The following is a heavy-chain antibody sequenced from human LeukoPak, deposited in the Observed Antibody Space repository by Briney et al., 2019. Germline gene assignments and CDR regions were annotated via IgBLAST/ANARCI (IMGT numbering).Heavy chain of an antibody. CDR1: GYTFTSYD. Sequence: GSVKVSCKASGYTFTSYDINWVRQAPGQGLEWMGWMNPNSGNTGYAQKFQGRVSMTRNTSISTAYTELSNLRSEDTAVYYCARRLGRGTAPDFWGQGTLVTVSS. CDR2: MNPNSGNT. D-gene: IGHD5-18*01. CDR3: ARRLGRGTAPDF. J-gene: IGHJ4*02. V-gene: IGHV1-8*01.